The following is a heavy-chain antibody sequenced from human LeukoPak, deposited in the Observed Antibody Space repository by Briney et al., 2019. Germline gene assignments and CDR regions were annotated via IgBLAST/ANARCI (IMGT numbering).Heavy chain of an antibody. CDR3: ARDMGTKTTVTGGFDY. J-gene: IGHJ4*02. CDR2: ISYDGSNK. Sequence: PGGSLRLSCAASGFTFSSYAMHWVRQAPGKGLEWVAVISYDGSNKYYADSVKGRFTISRDNSKNTLYLQMNSLRAEDTAVYYCARDMGTKTTVTGGFDYWGQGTLVTVSS. CDR1: GFTFSSYA. D-gene: IGHD4-17*01. V-gene: IGHV3-30-3*01.